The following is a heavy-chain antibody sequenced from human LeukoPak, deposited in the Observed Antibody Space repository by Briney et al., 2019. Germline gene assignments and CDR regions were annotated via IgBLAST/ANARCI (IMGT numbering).Heavy chain of an antibody. CDR2: ISYDGSNK. Sequence: GGSLRLSCAASGFTFSSFAMRWVRQAPGKGLEWVAVISYDGSNKYYADSVKGRFTVSRDNSKNTLYLQMNSLRAEDTAVYYCAREGTQWLANYYYYMDVWGKGTTVTVSS. V-gene: IGHV3-30*04. J-gene: IGHJ6*03. CDR1: GFTFSSFA. D-gene: IGHD6-19*01. CDR3: AREGTQWLANYYYYMDV.